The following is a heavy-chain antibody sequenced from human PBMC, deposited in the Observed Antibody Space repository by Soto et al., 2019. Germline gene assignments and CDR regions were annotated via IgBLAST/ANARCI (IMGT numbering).Heavy chain of an antibody. D-gene: IGHD2-2*01. CDR1: GFTFSTYA. V-gene: IGHV3-64*01. CDR2: ISGDGRST. J-gene: IGHJ3*02. CDR3: ARVCSTTSCYGAFDI. Sequence: EVQLVEAGGGLVQPGGSLRLSCAASGFTFSTYAMHWVRQAPGKGREYVSLISGDGRSTYYANTVKGRFTISRDNSKNTLYLQMGSLRAEDMAVYYCARVCSTTSCYGAFDIWGQGTMVIVSS.